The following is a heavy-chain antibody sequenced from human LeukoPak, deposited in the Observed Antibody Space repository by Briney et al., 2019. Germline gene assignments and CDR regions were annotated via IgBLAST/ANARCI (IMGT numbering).Heavy chain of an antibody. D-gene: IGHD6-13*01. Sequence: ASQTLSLTCTVSGGSISSGGYYWSWIRQHPGKGLEWIGYIYYSGSTYYNPSLKSRVTISVDTSKNQFSLKLSSVTAADTAVYYCATGYSSSWHGGWFDPWGQGTLVTVSS. CDR2: IYYSGST. V-gene: IGHV4-31*03. J-gene: IGHJ5*02. CDR3: ATGYSSSWHGGWFDP. CDR1: GGSISSGGYY.